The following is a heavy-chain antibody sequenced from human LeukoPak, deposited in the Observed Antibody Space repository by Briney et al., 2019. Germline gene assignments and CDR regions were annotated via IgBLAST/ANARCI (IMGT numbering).Heavy chain of an antibody. CDR2: ISNSSSNI. CDR3: ARQNDFWRGYYDY. J-gene: IGHJ4*02. V-gene: IGHV3-48*01. Sequence: GGSLRLSCAASGFTFSSYGINWVRQAPGKGLEWVAFISNSSSNIYYADSVKGRFTISRDNAKNTLYLQMNSLRAEDTAVYYCARQNDFWRGYYDYWGQGILVSVSS. D-gene: IGHD3-3*01. CDR1: GFTFSSYG.